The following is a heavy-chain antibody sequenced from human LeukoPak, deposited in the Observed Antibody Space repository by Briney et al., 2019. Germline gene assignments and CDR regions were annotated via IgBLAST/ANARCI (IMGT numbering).Heavy chain of an antibody. V-gene: IGHV1-69*04. CDR3: ARAHHYDSSGYSFDY. CDR1: GYTFTSYG. D-gene: IGHD3-22*01. CDR2: IIPILGIA. Sequence: GASVKVSCKASGYTFTSYGISWVRQAPGQGLEWMGRIIPILGIANYAQKFQGRVTITADKSTSTAYMELSSLRSEDTAVYYCARAHHYDSSGYSFDYWGQGTLVTVSS. J-gene: IGHJ4*02.